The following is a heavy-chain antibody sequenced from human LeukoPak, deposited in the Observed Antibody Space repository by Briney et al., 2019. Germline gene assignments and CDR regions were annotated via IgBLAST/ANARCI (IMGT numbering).Heavy chain of an antibody. CDR1: GFTFSSYA. CDR3: AREVPRDGMDV. V-gene: IGHV3-30-3*01. Sequence: GGSLRLSCVASGFTFSSYAMHWVRQAPGKGLEWVAVISYDGSNKYYADSVKGRFTISRDNSKNTLYLQMNSLRAEDTAVYYCAREVPRDGMDVWGQGTTVTVSS. J-gene: IGHJ6*02. CDR2: ISYDGSNK.